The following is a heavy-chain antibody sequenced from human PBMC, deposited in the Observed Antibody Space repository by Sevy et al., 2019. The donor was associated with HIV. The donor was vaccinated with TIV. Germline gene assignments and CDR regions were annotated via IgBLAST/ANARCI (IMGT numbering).Heavy chain of an antibody. CDR2: IFHTGNT. J-gene: IGHJ3*02. Sequence: SETLSLTCAVSGGSISSGVYSWNWIRQPPGKGLEWIGYIFHTGNTFYNPSLKSRVTVSLDKSENQFSLRLSSVTAADTAVYYCARDGGTLTTPGSFDIWGQGTMVSVSS. V-gene: IGHV4-30-2*01. D-gene: IGHD3-16*01. CDR1: GGSISSGVYS. CDR3: ARDGGTLTTPGSFDI.